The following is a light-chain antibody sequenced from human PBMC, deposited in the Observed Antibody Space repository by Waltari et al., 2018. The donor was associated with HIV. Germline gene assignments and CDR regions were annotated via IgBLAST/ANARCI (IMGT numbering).Light chain of an antibody. V-gene: IGLV2-23*02. CDR1: SSDVGSYDL. Sequence: QSALTQPASVSGSPGQSITISCTGTSSDVGSYDLVSWYQHHPGKAPKLMIYEVTKRPSGVSNRFSGSKSGNTASLTISGLQAEDEADYHCCSYAGSRFYVFGTGTKVTVL. J-gene: IGLJ1*01. CDR3: CSYAGSRFYV. CDR2: EVT.